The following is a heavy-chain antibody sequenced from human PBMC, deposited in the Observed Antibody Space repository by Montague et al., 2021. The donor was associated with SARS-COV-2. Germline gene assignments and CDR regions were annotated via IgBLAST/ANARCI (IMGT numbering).Heavy chain of an antibody. CDR2: IYHSGST. D-gene: IGHD2-15*01. J-gene: IGHJ5*02. V-gene: IGHV4-4*02. CDR3: ARQIQQVVLSPAKLANWFDP. Sequence: SETRSLTCTVSGAATTRSSWGKWMREPPGKGLEWIGQIYHSGSTNYNPSLKSRLTPSLDKSKNQFSLSLSSVTAADTAVYYCARQIQQVVLSPAKLANWFDPWGLGTLVTVAS. CDR1: GAATTRSSW.